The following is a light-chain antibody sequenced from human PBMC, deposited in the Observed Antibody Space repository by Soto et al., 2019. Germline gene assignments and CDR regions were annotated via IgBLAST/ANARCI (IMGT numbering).Light chain of an antibody. CDR1: QSVSSSY. CDR2: GAS. J-gene: IGKJ2*01. CDR3: QQYGSLYT. V-gene: IGKV3-20*01. Sequence: EIVLTQSPGTLSLSPGERATLSCRASQSVSSSYLAWYQQKPGQAPRLLIYGASSRTTGIPDRFSGSGSGTDFTLTISRLVLEDFAVYYGQQYGSLYTFGQGTKLEIK.